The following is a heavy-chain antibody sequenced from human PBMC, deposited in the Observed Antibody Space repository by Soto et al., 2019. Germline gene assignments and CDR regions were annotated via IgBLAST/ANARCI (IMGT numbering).Heavy chain of an antibody. CDR3: ARGGSSGYDGWVAP. CDR1: GGSVNSANYY. Sequence: QVQLQESGPGLVKPSETLSLTGTVSGGSVNSANYYWSWIRQPPGKRLQWIGDIFYSGNSGSTNYNPSLESRITLSVDTSKNPFSLKLSSVTAADPALYDCARGGSSGYDGWVAPWGQGPLVNVSS. V-gene: IGHV4-61*01. J-gene: IGHJ5*02. CDR2: IFYSGNSGST. D-gene: IGHD3-22*01.